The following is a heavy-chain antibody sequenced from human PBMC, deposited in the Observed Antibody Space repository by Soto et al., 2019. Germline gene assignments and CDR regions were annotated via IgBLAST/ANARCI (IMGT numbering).Heavy chain of an antibody. D-gene: IGHD3-10*01. CDR3: AKGGGFGTGAYYNVAY. CDR1: GFSFSSYA. J-gene: IGHJ4*02. CDR2: TTDDGGRT. V-gene: IGHV3-23*01. Sequence: GGSLRLSCTASGFSFSSYAMTWVRQAPGKGLEWVSSTTDDGGRTFYADSVKGRFTISRDNSNNRLYLQMNSLRAEDTALYYWAKGGGFGTGAYYNVAYWGQGTLVTVSS.